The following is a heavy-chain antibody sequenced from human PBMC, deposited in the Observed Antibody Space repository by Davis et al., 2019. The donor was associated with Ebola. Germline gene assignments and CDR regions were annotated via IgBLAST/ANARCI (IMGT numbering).Heavy chain of an antibody. Sequence: ASVKVSCKASGYTFTSYGLSWVRQAPGQGLEWMGWISAYNGNTNYAQKLQGRVTMTTDTSTSTAYMELRSLRSDDTAGYYWARDRGRITMVQGVYYGVDVWGQGTTVTVSS. CDR1: GYTFTSYG. CDR2: ISAYNGNT. D-gene: IGHD3-10*01. V-gene: IGHV1-18*01. J-gene: IGHJ6*02. CDR3: ARDRGRITMVQGVYYGVDV.